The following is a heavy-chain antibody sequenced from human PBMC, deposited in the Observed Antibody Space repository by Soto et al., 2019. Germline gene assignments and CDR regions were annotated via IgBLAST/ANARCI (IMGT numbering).Heavy chain of an antibody. J-gene: IGHJ6*02. Sequence: GGSLRLSCAASGFTFSSYAMHWVRQAPGKGLEWVAVISYDGSNKYYADSVKGRFTISRDNSKNTLYLQMNSLRAEDTAVYYCARDVDTAMVTPPRRSGRYYYYYGMDVWGQGTTVTVSS. CDR2: ISYDGSNK. CDR3: ARDVDTAMVTPPRRSGRYYYYYGMDV. D-gene: IGHD5-18*01. V-gene: IGHV3-30-3*01. CDR1: GFTFSSYA.